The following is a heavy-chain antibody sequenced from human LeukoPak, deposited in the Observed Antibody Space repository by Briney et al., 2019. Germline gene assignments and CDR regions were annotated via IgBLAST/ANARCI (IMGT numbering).Heavy chain of an antibody. CDR2: IWYDGSNQ. J-gene: IGHJ4*02. CDR1: GFTFRNHG. Sequence: PGGPLRLSCAASGFTFRNHGMHWVRQAPGKGLEWVAVIWYDGSNQYYTDSVKGRFTISRDNSKTTLYLQMNSLRAEDTAVYYCARDIAARRLDYWGQGTLVTVSS. CDR3: ARDIAARRLDY. D-gene: IGHD6-6*01. V-gene: IGHV3-33*01.